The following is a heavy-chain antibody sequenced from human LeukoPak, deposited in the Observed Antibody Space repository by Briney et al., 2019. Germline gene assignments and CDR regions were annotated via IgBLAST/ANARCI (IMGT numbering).Heavy chain of an antibody. CDR2: IYPSGST. CDR3: ARERSGYDLKYYFDY. J-gene: IGHJ4*02. D-gene: IGHD5-12*01. Sequence: SGTLSLTCAVYGGSFSGYYWSWIRQPAGKGLEWIGRIYPSGSTNCNPSLKSRVTMSVGTSKNQFSLKLSSVTAADTAMYYCARERSGYDLKYYFDYWGQGTLVTVSS. V-gene: IGHV4-4*07. CDR1: GGSFSGYY.